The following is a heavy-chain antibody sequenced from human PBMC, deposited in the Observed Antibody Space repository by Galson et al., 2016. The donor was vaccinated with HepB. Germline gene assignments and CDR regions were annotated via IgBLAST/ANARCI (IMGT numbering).Heavy chain of an antibody. CDR1: GGSISSGDYY. CDR2: IYYSGRT. CDR3: ARVPLERRGPGYFHH. V-gene: IGHV4-31*03. Sequence: TLSLTCIVSGGSISSGDYYWSWIRQHPGKGLEWIGHIYYSGRTYHNPSLKSRLTISVDTSKNQFSLKLSSVTAADTAVYYCARVPLERRGPGYFHHWGQGTLVTVSS. D-gene: IGHD1-1*01. J-gene: IGHJ4*02.